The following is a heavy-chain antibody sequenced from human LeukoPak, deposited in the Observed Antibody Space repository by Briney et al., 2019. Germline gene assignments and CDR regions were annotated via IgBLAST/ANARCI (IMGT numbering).Heavy chain of an antibody. J-gene: IGHJ4*02. Sequence: PGRSLRLSCAASGFTFDDYAMHWVRQAPGKGLEWVSLISWDGGSTYYADSVKGRFTISRDNSKNSLYLQMNSLRAEDTALYYCTKDIWGSSNEGFDYWGQGTLVTVSS. CDR3: TKDIWGSSNEGFDY. V-gene: IGHV3-43D*03. CDR2: ISWDGGST. D-gene: IGHD2-2*01. CDR1: GFTFDDYA.